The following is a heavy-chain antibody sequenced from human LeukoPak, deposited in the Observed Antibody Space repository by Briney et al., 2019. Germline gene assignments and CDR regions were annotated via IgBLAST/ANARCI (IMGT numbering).Heavy chain of an antibody. V-gene: IGHV1-2*02. Sequence: ASVKVSCKASGYTFTDYYMHWVRQAPGQGLEWMGWINPHSGGTHYAQNFQGRVTMTRDTSISAAYMELSRLRSDDTAVYYCGRGGGGGSGSYYLDYWGQGTLVTVSS. CDR1: GYTFTDYY. CDR2: INPHSGGT. D-gene: IGHD3-10*01. CDR3: GRGGGGGSGSYYLDY. J-gene: IGHJ4*02.